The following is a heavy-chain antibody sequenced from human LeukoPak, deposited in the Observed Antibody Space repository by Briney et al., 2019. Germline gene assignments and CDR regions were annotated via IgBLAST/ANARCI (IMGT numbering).Heavy chain of an antibody. CDR1: GFAFSSYG. V-gene: IGHV3-30*18. CDR3: AKLVQVAGTFDY. J-gene: IGHJ4*02. CDR2: ISYDGSNK. Sequence: GESLRLSCAASGFAFSSYGMHWVRQAPGKGLEWVAVISYDGSNKYYADSVKGRFTISRDNSKNTLYLQMNSLRAEDTAVYYCAKLVQVAGTFDYWGQGTLVTVSS. D-gene: IGHD6-19*01.